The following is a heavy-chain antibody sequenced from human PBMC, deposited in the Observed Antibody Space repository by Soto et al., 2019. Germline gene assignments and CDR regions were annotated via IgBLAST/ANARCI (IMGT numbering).Heavy chain of an antibody. CDR3: ARKGVAFDY. CDR2: ISTTSSSI. V-gene: IGHV3-48*02. J-gene: IGHJ4*02. CDR1: GFTFSSYS. D-gene: IGHD3-3*01. Sequence: PGGSLRLSCAASGFTFSSYSMNWVRQAPGKGLEWISYISTTSSSIYYADSVKGRFTISRDNAKNSLFLQMNGLRDEDTAVYYCARKGVAFDYWGQGALVTVSS.